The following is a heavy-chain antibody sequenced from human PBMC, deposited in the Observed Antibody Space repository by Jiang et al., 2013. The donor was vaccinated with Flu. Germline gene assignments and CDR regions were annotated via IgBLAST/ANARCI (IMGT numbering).Heavy chain of an antibody. V-gene: IGHV4-59*01. Sequence: PGLVKPSETLSLTCTVSGDSMSSYYWTWIRQPPGKGLEWIASVYHSGNTNYNPSLRSRVTTSVDTPKKTFSLRLSSVTAADTAVYYCAAGASYFQHWGQGTLVSVSS. CDR1: GDSMSSYY. D-gene: IGHD3-10*01. J-gene: IGHJ1*01. CDR3: AAGASYFQH. CDR2: VYHSGNT.